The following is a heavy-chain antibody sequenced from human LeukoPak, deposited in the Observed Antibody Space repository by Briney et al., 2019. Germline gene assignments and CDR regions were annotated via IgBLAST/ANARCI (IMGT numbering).Heavy chain of an antibody. J-gene: IGHJ4*02. V-gene: IGHV4-39*07. D-gene: IGHD5-18*01. Sequence: KASETLSLTCTVSGGSISSSSYYWGWMRQPPGKGLEWIGSIYYSGSTYYNPSLKSRVTISVDTSKNQFSLKLSSVTAADTAVYYCARFDDTALDYWGQGTLVTVSS. CDR2: IYYSGST. CDR3: ARFDDTALDY. CDR1: GGSISSSSYY.